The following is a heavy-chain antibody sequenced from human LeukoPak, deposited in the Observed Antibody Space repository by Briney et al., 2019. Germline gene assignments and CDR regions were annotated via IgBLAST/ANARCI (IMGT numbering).Heavy chain of an antibody. J-gene: IGHJ6*02. D-gene: IGHD3-9*01. CDR2: ISHDGSNK. Sequence: GGSLRLSCAASGFTFSSYGMHWVRQAPGKGLEWVAVISHDGSNKYYADSVKGRFTISRDNSKNTLYLQMNSLRAEDTAVYYCAKLGYYDILTGYYSDYYYGMDVWGQGTTVTVSS. CDR1: GFTFSSYG. CDR3: AKLGYYDILTGYYSDYYYGMDV. V-gene: IGHV3-30*18.